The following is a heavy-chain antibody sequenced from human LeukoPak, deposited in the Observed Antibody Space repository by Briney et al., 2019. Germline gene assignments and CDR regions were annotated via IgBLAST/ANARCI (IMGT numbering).Heavy chain of an antibody. CDR3: ATTPRTRRGEPLAFAS. CDR2: IYTSGST. J-gene: IGHJ4*02. Sequence: PSETLSLTCTVSGGSISSYYWSWIRHPAGKGREEIGRIYTSGSTNYNPSLKSRVTMSVDTSTNQFSLKLSSVAAADPAVYYCATTPRTRRGEPLAFASWGKGPRVTVSS. D-gene: IGHD1-14*01. CDR1: GGSISSYY. V-gene: IGHV4-4*07.